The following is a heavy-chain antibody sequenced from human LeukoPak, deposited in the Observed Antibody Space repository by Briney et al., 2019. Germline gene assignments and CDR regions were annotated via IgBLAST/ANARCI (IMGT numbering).Heavy chain of an antibody. D-gene: IGHD3-10*01. CDR2: IYYSGST. V-gene: IGHV4-59*01. CDR1: GGSISSYY. Sequence: SETLSLTCTVSGGSISSYYWSWIRQPPGKGLEWIGYIYYSGSTNYNPSLKSGVTISVDTSKNQFSLKLSSVTAADTAVYYCAREGGSGSYGIDYWGQGTLVTVSS. CDR3: AREGGSGSYGIDY. J-gene: IGHJ4*02.